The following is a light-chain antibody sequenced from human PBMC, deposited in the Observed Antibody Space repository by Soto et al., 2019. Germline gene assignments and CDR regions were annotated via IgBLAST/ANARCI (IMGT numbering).Light chain of an antibody. V-gene: IGLV1-40*01. J-gene: IGLJ3*02. CDR3: QSYDSRLSGCV. CDR1: SSNIGAGYD. CDR2: GNN. Sequence: QSVLTQPPSVYGAPGQRVTISCTGSSSNIGAGYDVHWYQRLPGTAPKLLIYGNNDRPSGVPDRFSGSKSGTSASLAITGLQAEDEADYYCQSYDSRLSGCVFGGGTQLTVL.